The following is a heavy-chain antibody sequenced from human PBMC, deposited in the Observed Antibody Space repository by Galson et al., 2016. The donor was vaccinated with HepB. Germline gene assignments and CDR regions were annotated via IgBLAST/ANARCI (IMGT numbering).Heavy chain of an antibody. CDR1: GFTFSNAW. D-gene: IGHD4-17*01. Sequence: SLRLSCAASGFTFSNAWMNWVRQAPGKGLEWVGRIKSKTGGGTTDYAAPVKGRFTISRDDSKNTLYLQMNSLKTEDTAVYYCTRSRRGATDYWGQGTLVTVSS. J-gene: IGHJ4*02. CDR3: TRSRRGATDY. CDR2: IKSKTGGGTT. V-gene: IGHV3-15*07.